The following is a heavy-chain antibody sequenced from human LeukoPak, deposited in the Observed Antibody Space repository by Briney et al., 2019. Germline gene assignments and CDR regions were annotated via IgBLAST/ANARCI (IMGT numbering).Heavy chain of an antibody. CDR3: TREDHSNYNY. D-gene: IGHD4-11*01. CDR2: IKQDGTEK. Sequence: GGSLRLSCAASGFTFSTYWMSWVRQAPGKGLEWVANIKQDGTEKYYVDSVKGRFTISRDSAKNSLYLQMNTLRPEDTAVYYCTREDHSNYNYWGQGTLVTVSS. J-gene: IGHJ4*02. CDR1: GFTFSTYW. V-gene: IGHV3-7*01.